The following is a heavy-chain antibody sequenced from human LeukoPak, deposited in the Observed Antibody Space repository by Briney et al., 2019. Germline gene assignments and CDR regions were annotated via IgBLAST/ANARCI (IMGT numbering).Heavy chain of an antibody. CDR3: ASAAIAAADLYSEY. CDR1: GFTFSSYA. D-gene: IGHD6-13*01. Sequence: AGGSLRLSCAASGFTFSSYAMHCVRQSPGKGLEWVAVMSYDGSKKYYADSVKGRFAISRDNSKNTLFLQMNSLRADDTAVYYCASAAIAAADLYSEYWGQGTLVTVSS. J-gene: IGHJ4*02. V-gene: IGHV3-30*09. CDR2: MSYDGSKK.